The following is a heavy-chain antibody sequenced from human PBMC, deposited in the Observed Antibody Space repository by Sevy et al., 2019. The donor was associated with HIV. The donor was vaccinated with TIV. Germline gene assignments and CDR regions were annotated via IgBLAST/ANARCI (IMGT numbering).Heavy chain of an antibody. J-gene: IGHJ3*02. CDR1: GFTFSSYA. Sequence: GGSLRLSCAASGFTFSSYAMSWVRQAPGKGLEWVSAISGSGGSTYYADSVKGRFTISRDNSKNTLYLQMNSLRAEDTAVYYCAKGVIVGATRGDAFDISGQGTLVTVSS. CDR3: AKGVIVGATRGDAFDI. CDR2: ISGSGGST. V-gene: IGHV3-23*01. D-gene: IGHD1-26*01.